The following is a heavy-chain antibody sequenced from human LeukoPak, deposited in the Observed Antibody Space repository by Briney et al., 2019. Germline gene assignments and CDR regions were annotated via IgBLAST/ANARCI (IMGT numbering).Heavy chain of an antibody. V-gene: IGHV3-23*01. J-gene: IGHJ4*02. CDR3: AACLYSSGWYADY. CDR1: GFTFSSYA. CDR2: ISGSGGST. D-gene: IGHD6-19*01. Sequence: GGSLRLSCAASGFTFSSYAMSWFRQAPGKGLEWVSAISGSGGSTYYADSVKGRFTISRDNSKNTLYLQMNSLRAEDTAVYYCAACLYSSGWYADYWGQGTLVTVSS.